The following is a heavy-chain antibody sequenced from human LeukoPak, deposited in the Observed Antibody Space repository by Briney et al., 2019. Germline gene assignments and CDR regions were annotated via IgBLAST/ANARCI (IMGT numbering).Heavy chain of an antibody. D-gene: IGHD3-22*01. CDR2: INPNSGGT. CDR3: ARNIGTQYYYDSSGLSYYFDY. V-gene: IGHV1-2*02. Sequence: GASVKVSCKASGYTFTGYYMHWVRQAPGQGLEWMGWINPNSGGTNYAQKFQGRVTMTRDTSISTAYMELSRLRSDDTVVYYCARNIGTQYYYDSSGLSYYFDYWGQGTLVTVSS. CDR1: GYTFTGYY. J-gene: IGHJ4*02.